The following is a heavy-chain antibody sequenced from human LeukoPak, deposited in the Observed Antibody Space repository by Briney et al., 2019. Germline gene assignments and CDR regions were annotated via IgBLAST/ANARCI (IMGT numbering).Heavy chain of an antibody. CDR1: GFTFRGYS. CDR2: ISSGSSTI. CDR3: ARGQLTDPRIDY. J-gene: IGHJ4*02. Sequence: GGSLRLSCAASGFTFRGYSMNWVRQAPGKGLEWVSHISSGSSTIYYADSVKGRFTISRDNAKNSLYLQMNSLRAEDTAVYYCARGQLTDPRIDYWGQGTLVTVSS. V-gene: IGHV3-48*04. D-gene: IGHD6-13*01.